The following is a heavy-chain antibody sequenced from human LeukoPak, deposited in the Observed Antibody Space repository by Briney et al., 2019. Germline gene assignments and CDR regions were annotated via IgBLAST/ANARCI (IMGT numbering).Heavy chain of an antibody. J-gene: IGHJ6*04. V-gene: IGHV1-3*01. Sequence: ASVKVSCKASGYTFTSYAMHRVRQAPGQRLEWMGWINAGNGNTKYSQKFQGRVTITRDTSASTAYMELSSLRSEDTAVYYCAREKQQLGQDYYYGMDVWGKGTTVTVSS. D-gene: IGHD6-13*01. CDR2: INAGNGNT. CDR3: AREKQQLGQDYYYGMDV. CDR1: GYTFTSYA.